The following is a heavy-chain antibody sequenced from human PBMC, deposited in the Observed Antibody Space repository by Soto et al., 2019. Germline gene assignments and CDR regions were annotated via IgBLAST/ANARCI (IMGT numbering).Heavy chain of an antibody. CDR1: GYTFTSYD. CDR3: ASWPLGVYRDLNDAFDI. V-gene: IGHV1-8*01. J-gene: IGHJ3*02. Sequence: ASVKVSCKASGYTFTSYDINWVRQATGQGLEWMGWMNPNSGNTGYAQKFQGRVTMTRNTSISTAYMELSSLRSEDTAVYCCASWPLGVYRDLNDAFDIWGQAPMVTVSS. D-gene: IGHD4-17*01. CDR2: MNPNSGNT.